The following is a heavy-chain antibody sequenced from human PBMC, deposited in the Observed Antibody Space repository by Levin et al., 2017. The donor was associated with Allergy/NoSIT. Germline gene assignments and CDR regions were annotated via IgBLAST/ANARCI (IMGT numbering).Heavy chain of an antibody. CDR3: ARDGAPWGSRQFFDY. CDR2: ISPYNGHT. J-gene: IGHJ4*02. V-gene: IGHV1-18*01. Sequence: GESLKISCKPSGYTFTDYVIGWVRQAPGQGLEWLGWISPYNGHTSYGQKFQGRVTMTADTSTSLVYMELRNLRSDDSAVYYCARDGAPWGSRQFFDYWGQGTLVTVSS. D-gene: IGHD7-27*01. CDR1: GYTFTDYV.